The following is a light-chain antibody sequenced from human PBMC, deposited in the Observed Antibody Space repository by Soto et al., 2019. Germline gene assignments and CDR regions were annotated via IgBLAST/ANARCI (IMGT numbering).Light chain of an antibody. CDR3: QQYTTYPYT. V-gene: IGKV1-5*03. J-gene: IGKJ2*01. CDR1: QSISTW. CDR2: KAS. Sequence: DIQMTQSPSTLSASVGDRVTITCRASQSISTWLAWYQQKPGKAPKLLIYKASSLASGVPSRFSGSGSGTEFTLTISSLQPDDFATYYCQQYTTYPYTFGQGTKLDIK.